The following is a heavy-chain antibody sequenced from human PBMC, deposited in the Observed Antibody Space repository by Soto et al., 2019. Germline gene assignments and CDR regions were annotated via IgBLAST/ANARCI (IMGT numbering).Heavy chain of an antibody. CDR2: IYYSGST. V-gene: IGHV4-30-4*01. Sequence: PSETLSLTCTVSGGSISSGDYYWSWIRQPPGKGLEWIGYIYYSGSTYYNPSLKSRVTISVDTSKNQFSLNVSSVTAADTAVYYCARVAGVAYCGGDCYHFDYWGQGTLVTVSS. CDR1: GGSISSGDYY. CDR3: ARVAGVAYCGGDCYHFDY. D-gene: IGHD2-21*02. J-gene: IGHJ4*02.